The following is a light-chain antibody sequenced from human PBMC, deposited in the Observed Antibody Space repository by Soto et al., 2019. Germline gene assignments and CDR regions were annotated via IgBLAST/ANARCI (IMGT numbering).Light chain of an antibody. CDR2: SNN. J-gene: IGLJ1*01. Sequence: QSVLTQPPSASGTPGQRVAISCSGSSSNIGSNTVNWYQQLPGTAPKVLIYSNNQRPSGVPDRFSGSKSVTSASLAISGLQSEDEADYYCAAWDDGLNGFGVFGTGTKVTVL. V-gene: IGLV1-44*01. CDR1: SSNIGSNT. CDR3: AAWDDGLNGFGV.